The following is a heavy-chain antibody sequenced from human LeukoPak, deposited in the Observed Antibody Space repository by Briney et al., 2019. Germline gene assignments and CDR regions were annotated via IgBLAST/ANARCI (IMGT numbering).Heavy chain of an antibody. D-gene: IGHD6-13*01. CDR2: IYHSGST. CDR1: GGSISSGSYY. CDR3: ARAPAGGGDYYYYYMDV. V-gene: IGHV4-61*02. Sequence: YPSQTLSLTCTVSGGSISSGSYYWSWIRQPAGKGLEWIGSIYHSGSTYYNPSLKSRVTISVDTSKNQFSLKLSSVTAADTAVYYCARAPAGGGDYYYYYMDVWGKGTTVTVSS. J-gene: IGHJ6*03.